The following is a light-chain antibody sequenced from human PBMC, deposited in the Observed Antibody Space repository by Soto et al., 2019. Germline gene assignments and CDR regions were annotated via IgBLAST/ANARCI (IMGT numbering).Light chain of an antibody. CDR2: EVS. CDR3: SSYTSSSSPYV. CDR1: SSDVGGYNY. V-gene: IGLV2-14*01. Sequence: QSALTQPASVSGSPGQSITISCTGTSSDVGGYNYVSWYQQHPGTAPKLMIYEVSNRPSGLSNRFSGSKSGNTASLTISGLPAEDEADYYCSSYTSSSSPYVFGTGTKLTVL. J-gene: IGLJ1*01.